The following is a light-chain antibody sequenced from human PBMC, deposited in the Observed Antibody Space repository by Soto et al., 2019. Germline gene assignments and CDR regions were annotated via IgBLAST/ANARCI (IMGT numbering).Light chain of an antibody. CDR1: QSISTW. Sequence: DIQMTQSPSTLSASVGDRVTITCRAGQSISTWLAWYQQKPGQAPKLLISAASNLESGVPSRFSGSGSGTEFTLTISGLQPDDFATYYCQQYNTYSRTFGQGTKVEIK. CDR3: QQYNTYSRT. V-gene: IGKV1-5*01. J-gene: IGKJ1*01. CDR2: AAS.